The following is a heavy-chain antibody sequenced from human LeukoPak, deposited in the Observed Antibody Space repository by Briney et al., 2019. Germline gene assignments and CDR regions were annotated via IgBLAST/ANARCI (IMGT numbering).Heavy chain of an antibody. CDR1: GGSFSGYY. CDR2: TNHSGST. CDR3: ARDYYDSSGYVLDY. J-gene: IGHJ4*02. V-gene: IGHV4-34*01. Sequence: SETLSLTCAVYGGSFSGYYWSWIRQPPGKGLEWIGETNHSGSTNYNPSLKSRVTISVDTSKNQFSLKLSSVTAADTAVYYCARDYYDSSGYVLDYWGQGALVTVSS. D-gene: IGHD3-22*01.